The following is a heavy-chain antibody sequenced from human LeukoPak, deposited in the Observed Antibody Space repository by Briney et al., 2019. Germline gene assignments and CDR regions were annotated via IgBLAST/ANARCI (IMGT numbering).Heavy chain of an antibody. J-gene: IGHJ4*02. CDR2: ISTSSSYI. Sequence: GGTLRLSCAASGFTFSSYSMNWVRQAPGKGLEWVSSISTSSSYIYYADSVKGRFTISRDNAKNSLYLQMNSLRAEDTAVYYCARDRVGVSAYDSLFDYWGQGTLVTVSS. CDR3: ARDRVGVSAYDSLFDY. CDR1: GFTFSSYS. V-gene: IGHV3-21*01. D-gene: IGHD5-12*01.